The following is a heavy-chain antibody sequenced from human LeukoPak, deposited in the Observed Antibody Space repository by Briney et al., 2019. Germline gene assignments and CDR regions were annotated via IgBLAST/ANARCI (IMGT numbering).Heavy chain of an antibody. CDR3: ARDLQAGYYYYGMDV. J-gene: IGHJ6*02. D-gene: IGHD1-1*01. Sequence: GGSLRLSCAASGFTFSSYAMPWVRQAPGKGLEWVAVISYDGSNKYYADSVKGRFTISRDNSKNTLYLQMNSLRAEDTAVYYCARDLQAGYYYYGMDVWGQGTTVTVSS. CDR2: ISYDGSNK. CDR1: GFTFSSYA. V-gene: IGHV3-30-3*01.